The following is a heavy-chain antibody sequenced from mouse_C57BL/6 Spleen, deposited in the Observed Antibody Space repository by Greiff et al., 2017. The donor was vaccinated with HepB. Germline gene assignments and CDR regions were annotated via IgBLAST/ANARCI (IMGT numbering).Heavy chain of an antibody. CDR1: GYSITSGYY. V-gene: IGHV3-6*01. Sequence: EVQLQESGPGLVKPSQSLSLTCSVTGYSITSGYYWNWIRQFPGNKLEWMGYISYDGSNNYNPSLKNRISITRDTSKNQFFLKLNSVTTEDTATYYCAAELGMDYWGQGTSVTVSS. CDR2: ISYDGSN. D-gene: IGHD4-1*01. J-gene: IGHJ4*01. CDR3: AAELGMDY.